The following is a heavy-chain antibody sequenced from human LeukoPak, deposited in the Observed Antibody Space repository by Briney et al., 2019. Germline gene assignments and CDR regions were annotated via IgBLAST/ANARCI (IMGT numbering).Heavy chain of an antibody. D-gene: IGHD5-18*01. J-gene: IGHJ4*02. CDR3: SRGVEWQQLWSRGYYFDY. CDR2: ISTNNGNT. Sequence: SVNVSFKGSGYTFTNYGISWVRQAPGQGLEWMGWISTNNGNTNYAQSLHGRGTMTTDTSTKTTSMELRSLSTDAKAVEYCSRGVEWQQLWSRGYYFDYWGQGNPVTVSS. V-gene: IGHV1-18*04. CDR1: GYTFTNYG.